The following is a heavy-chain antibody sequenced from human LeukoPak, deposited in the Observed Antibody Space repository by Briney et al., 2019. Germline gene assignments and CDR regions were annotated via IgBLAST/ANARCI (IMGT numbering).Heavy chain of an antibody. Sequence: SVKVSCKASGYTFTSYYMHWVRQAPGQGLEWMGGIIPIFGTANYAQKFQGRVTITADESTSTAYMELSSLRSEDTAVYYCARGDSSGYPTYYFDYWGQGTLVTVSS. CDR3: ARGDSSGYPTYYFDY. D-gene: IGHD3-22*01. CDR1: GYTFTSYY. J-gene: IGHJ4*02. CDR2: IIPIFGTA. V-gene: IGHV1-69*13.